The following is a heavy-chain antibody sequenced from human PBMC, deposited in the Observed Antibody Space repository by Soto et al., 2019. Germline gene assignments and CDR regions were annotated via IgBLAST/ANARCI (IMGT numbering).Heavy chain of an antibody. Sequence: HPGGSLRLSCAASGLTFSRHWMQWVRQAPGKGLVWVSRVNPAGTTTDYADSVKGRFTISRDNAKNTLYLQMNSLRAEDTAVYYCTLSYCCDYRGFDAFDIWGQGTMVTVSS. CDR3: TLSYCCDYRGFDAFDI. V-gene: IGHV3-74*01. D-gene: IGHD5-12*01. J-gene: IGHJ3*02. CDR1: GLTFSRHW. CDR2: VNPAGTTT.